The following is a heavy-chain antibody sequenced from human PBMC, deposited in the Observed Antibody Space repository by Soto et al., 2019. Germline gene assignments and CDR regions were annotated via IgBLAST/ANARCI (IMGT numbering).Heavy chain of an antibody. CDR2: VSGSGGTT. J-gene: IGHJ4*02. Sequence: EVQLLESGGGLVQPGGSLRLSCAASGFTFSSYAMIWVRQAPGKGLGWVSAVSGSGGTTYYADSVKGRFTISRDNSKNTVYLQMNSLRVEDTAVYYCAKWYYYDSRPRKYFDYWGQGTLVIVSS. V-gene: IGHV3-23*01. CDR3: AKWYYYDSRPRKYFDY. D-gene: IGHD3-22*01. CDR1: GFTFSSYA.